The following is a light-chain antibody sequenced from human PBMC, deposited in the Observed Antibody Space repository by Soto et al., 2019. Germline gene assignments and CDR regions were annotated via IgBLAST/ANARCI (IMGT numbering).Light chain of an antibody. CDR3: QQYGSSPPT. CDR2: GAS. CDR1: QSVSSSY. Sequence: EIGLTQSPGTLSFSPGERATLSCRASQSVSSSYLAWYQQKPGQAPRLLIYGASSRATGIPDRFSGSGSGTDFILTISRLEPEDFAVYYCQQYGSSPPTFGQGTKVDIK. J-gene: IGKJ1*01. V-gene: IGKV3-20*01.